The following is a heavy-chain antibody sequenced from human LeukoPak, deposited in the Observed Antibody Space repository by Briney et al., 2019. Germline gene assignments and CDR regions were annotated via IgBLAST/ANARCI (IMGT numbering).Heavy chain of an antibody. V-gene: IGHV1-2*02. Sequence: GASVKVSCKASGYTFTGYYMHWVRQAPGQGLEWMGWINPNSGGTNYAQKFQGRVTMTRDTSISTAYMELSRLRSDDTAVYYCARGIGYSGYDVAGDAFDIWGQGTMVTVSS. CDR1: GYTFTGYY. D-gene: IGHD5-12*01. J-gene: IGHJ3*02. CDR2: INPNSGGT. CDR3: ARGIGYSGYDVAGDAFDI.